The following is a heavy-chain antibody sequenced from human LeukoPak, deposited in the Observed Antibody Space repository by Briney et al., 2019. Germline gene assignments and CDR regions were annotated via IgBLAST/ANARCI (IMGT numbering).Heavy chain of an antibody. J-gene: IGHJ4*02. D-gene: IGHD3-10*01. CDR1: GGSFSGYY. Sequence: SETLSLTCAVYGGSFSGYYWSWIRQPPGKGLEWIGDINHSGSTNYNPSLKSRVTISVDTSKNQFSLKLSSVTAADTAVYYCARGPRITMVRGVPPYFDYWGQGTLVTVSS. CDR2: INHSGST. CDR3: ARGPRITMVRGVPPYFDY. V-gene: IGHV4-34*01.